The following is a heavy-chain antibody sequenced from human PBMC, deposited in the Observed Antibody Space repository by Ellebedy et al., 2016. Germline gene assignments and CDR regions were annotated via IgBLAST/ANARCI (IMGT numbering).Heavy chain of an antibody. CDR1: GFTFSSYS. CDR2: ISSSSSTI. CDR3: ARDRMVGELDY. J-gene: IGHJ4*02. Sequence: GESLKISCAASGFTFSSYSMNWVRQAPGKGLEWVSYISSSSSTIYYADSVKGRFTISRDNAKNSLYLQMNSLRAEDTAVYYCARDRMVGELDYWGQGTLVTVSS. V-gene: IGHV3-48*01. D-gene: IGHD1-26*01.